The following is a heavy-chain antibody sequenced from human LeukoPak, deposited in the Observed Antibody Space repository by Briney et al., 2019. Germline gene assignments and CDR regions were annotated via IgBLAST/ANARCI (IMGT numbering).Heavy chain of an antibody. Sequence: GGSLRLSCAASGFTVSSNYVSWVRQAPGKGLEWVSVIYRGDSTYYADSVKGRFTISRDNSKNTLYLQMNSLRAEDTAVYYCAKDLYSYDGSAYYFPSLGQGTLVTVSS. CDR1: GFTVSSNY. CDR3: AKDLYSYDGSAYYFPS. CDR2: IYRGDST. V-gene: IGHV3-53*05. D-gene: IGHD3-22*01. J-gene: IGHJ5*02.